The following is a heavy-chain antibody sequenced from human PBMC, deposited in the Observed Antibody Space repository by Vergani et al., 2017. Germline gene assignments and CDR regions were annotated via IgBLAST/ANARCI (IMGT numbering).Heavy chain of an antibody. CDR2: ISYDGSNK. V-gene: IGHV3-30*18. J-gene: IGHJ4*02. D-gene: IGHD6-13*01. Sequence: VQLVESGGGLVKPGRSLRLSCAASGFTFSSYGMHWVRQAPGKGLEWVAVISYDGSNKYYADSVKGRFTISRDNSKNTLYLQMNSLRAEDTAVYYCAKDLGIAAAGCFDYWGQGTLVTVSS. CDR1: GFTFSSYG. CDR3: AKDLGIAAAGCFDY.